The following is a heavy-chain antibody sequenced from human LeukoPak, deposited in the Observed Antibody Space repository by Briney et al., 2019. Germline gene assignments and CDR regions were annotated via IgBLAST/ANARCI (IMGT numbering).Heavy chain of an antibody. D-gene: IGHD2-2*01. J-gene: IGHJ4*02. CDR1: GFTFSSYW. CDR3: ARYWYCSSTSCYHFDF. CDR2: IKQDGSEK. Sequence: GGSLRLSCAASGFTFSSYWMSWVRQAPGKGLEWLANIKQDGSEKYYVDSVKGRFTISRDNAKNTLYLQMNSLRAEDAAVYYCARYWYCSSTSCYHFDFWGQGTLVTVSS. V-gene: IGHV3-7*01.